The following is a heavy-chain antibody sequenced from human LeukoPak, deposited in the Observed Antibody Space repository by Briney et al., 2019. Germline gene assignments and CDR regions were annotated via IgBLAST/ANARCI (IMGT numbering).Heavy chain of an antibody. Sequence: PGGSLRLSCAASGFTFSSYWMSWVRQAPGKGLEWVANIKQDRNEKYYVDSVKDRFTISRDNAKNSLYLQMNSLRAEDTAVYYCARTGGSSGWYSPALLKYYFDYWGQGTLVTVSS. D-gene: IGHD6-19*01. CDR3: ARTGGSSGWYSPALLKYYFDY. CDR1: GFTFSSYW. V-gene: IGHV3-7*01. CDR2: IKQDRNEK. J-gene: IGHJ4*02.